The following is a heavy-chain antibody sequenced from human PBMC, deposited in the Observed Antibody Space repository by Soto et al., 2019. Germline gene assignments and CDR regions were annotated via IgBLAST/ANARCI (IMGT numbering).Heavy chain of an antibody. CDR3: ARGGLVPAY. CDR2: ISSSSSYI. D-gene: IGHD6-19*01. V-gene: IGHV3-21*01. CDR1: GFTFSRYS. Sequence: EVQLVESGGGLVQPGGSLRLSCAASGFTFSRYSMNWLRQAPGKGLEWVSSISSSSSYIYYADSVKGRFTISRDNAKNSLYLPMNSLRAEDTAVYYCARGGLVPAYWGQGTLVTVSS. J-gene: IGHJ4*02.